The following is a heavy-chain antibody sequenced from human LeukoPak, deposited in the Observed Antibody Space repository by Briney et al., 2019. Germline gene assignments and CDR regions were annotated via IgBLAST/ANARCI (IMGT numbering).Heavy chain of an antibody. CDR1: GGSFSGYY. CDR2: INHSGST. D-gene: IGHD6-19*01. J-gene: IGHJ3*02. Sequence: SETLSLTCAVYGGSFSGYYWSWIRQPPGKGLEWSGEINHSGSTNYNPSLKSRVTISVDTSKNQFSLKLSSVTAADTAVYYCARERGIAVANAFDIWGQGTMVTVSS. V-gene: IGHV4-34*01. CDR3: ARERGIAVANAFDI.